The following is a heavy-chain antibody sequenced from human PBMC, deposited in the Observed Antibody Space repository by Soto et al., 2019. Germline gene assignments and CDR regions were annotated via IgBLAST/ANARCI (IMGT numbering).Heavy chain of an antibody. CDR1: GGSISSSSYY. Sequence: SETLSLTCTVSGGSISSSSYYWGWIRQPPGKGLEWIGSIYYSGSTYYNPSLKSRVTISVDSSKTQFSLKLSSVTAADTAVYYCARHAYYYGSGTYFLDYWGQGTPVTVSS. V-gene: IGHV4-39*01. D-gene: IGHD3-10*01. J-gene: IGHJ4*02. CDR2: IYYSGST. CDR3: ARHAYYYGSGTYFLDY.